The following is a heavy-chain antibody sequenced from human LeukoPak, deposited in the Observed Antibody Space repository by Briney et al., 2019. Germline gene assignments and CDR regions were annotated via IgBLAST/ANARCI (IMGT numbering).Heavy chain of an antibody. CDR2: IIHSGST. Sequence: PSETLSLTSAVYGGSFSGYYWSWIREPPGKGLEWSGEIIHSGSTNYNPSLKSRVTISVDTSKNQFSLKMSSVTAADTAVYYCARRKLRFLEWLPVPFDYWGQGTLVTVSS. V-gene: IGHV4-34*12. J-gene: IGHJ4*02. CDR1: GGSFSGYY. CDR3: ARRKLRFLEWLPVPFDY. D-gene: IGHD3-3*01.